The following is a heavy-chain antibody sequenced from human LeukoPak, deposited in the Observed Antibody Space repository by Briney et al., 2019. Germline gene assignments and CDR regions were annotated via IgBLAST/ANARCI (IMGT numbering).Heavy chain of an antibody. V-gene: IGHV4-4*07. CDR3: AREQYYYDSSSDAFDI. CDR2: IYTSGST. D-gene: IGHD3-22*01. Sequence: PSETLSLTCTVSGGSISSYYWSWIRQPAGKGLEWIGRIYTSGSTNYNPSLKSRVTMSVDTSKNQFSLKLSSVTAADTAVYYCAREQYYYDSSSDAFDIWGQGTMVTVSS. J-gene: IGHJ3*02. CDR1: GGSISSYY.